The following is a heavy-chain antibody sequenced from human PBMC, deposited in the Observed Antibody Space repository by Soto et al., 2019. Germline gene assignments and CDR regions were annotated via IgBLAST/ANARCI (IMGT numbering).Heavy chain of an antibody. CDR3: TRSKDGYNLVADY. CDR2: INGDGSTT. D-gene: IGHD5-12*01. Sequence: GGSLRLSCAASVFTLSSFWMHWVRQAPGKGLVWVSRINGDGSTTSYADSVKGRFTISRDNAKNTLYLQMNSLRAEETAVYYCTRSKDGYNLVADYWGQGTLVTVSS. V-gene: IGHV3-74*01. CDR1: VFTLSSFW. J-gene: IGHJ4*02.